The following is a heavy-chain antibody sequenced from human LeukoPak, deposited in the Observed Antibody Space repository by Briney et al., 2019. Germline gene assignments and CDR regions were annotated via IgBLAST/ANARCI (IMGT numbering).Heavy chain of an antibody. D-gene: IGHD5-24*01. CDR3: ARDGYSSGYYYYLDV. CDR1: GGSISSYY. V-gene: IGHV4-59*01. J-gene: IGHJ6*03. CDR2: IYYRGST. Sequence: PSETLSLTCTVSGGSISSYYWSWIRQPPGKGLEWIGYIYYRGSTNYNPSLESRVTISVDTSKNQFSLKLSSVTAADTAVYYCARDGYSSGYYYYLDVWGKGTTVTVSS.